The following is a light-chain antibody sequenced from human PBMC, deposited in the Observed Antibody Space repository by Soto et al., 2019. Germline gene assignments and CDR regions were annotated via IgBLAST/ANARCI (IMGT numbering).Light chain of an antibody. Sequence: ELVLTQSPGTLSLSPGERATLSCRASQTVRNNYLAWYQQKPGQAPRLLIYDASSRATGIPDRFSGGGSGTDFTLTISRLEPEDFAVYYCQQYGSSITFGQGTRLEIK. CDR2: DAS. CDR1: QTVRNNY. J-gene: IGKJ5*01. CDR3: QQYGSSIT. V-gene: IGKV3-20*01.